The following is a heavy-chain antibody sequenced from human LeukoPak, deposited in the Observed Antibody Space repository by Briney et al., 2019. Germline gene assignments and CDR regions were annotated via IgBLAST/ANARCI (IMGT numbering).Heavy chain of an antibody. Sequence: GGSLRLSCVAPGFTFNSYAMSWVRQAPGKGLEWVSAITTDGTTFYADSVKGRFTISRDNSKNTLYLQMNSLRAEDTAVYYCAKVGSLAYYFDYWGQGTLVTVSS. J-gene: IGHJ4*02. CDR2: ITTDGTT. CDR1: GFTFNSYA. CDR3: AKVGSLAYYFDY. V-gene: IGHV3-23*01.